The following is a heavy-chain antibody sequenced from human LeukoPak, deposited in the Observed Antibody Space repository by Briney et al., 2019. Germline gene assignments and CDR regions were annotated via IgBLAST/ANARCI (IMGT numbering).Heavy chain of an antibody. CDR3: AKGKIRWDDFGGFDY. V-gene: IGHV3-30*18. CDR2: ISYDGGNK. CDR1: GXTFSSSG. Sequence: GGSLRLSCAASGXTFSSSGVHWVRQAPGKGLEWVAVISYDGGNKYYADSVKGRFTISRDNSKNTLYLQMNSLIPEDTAVYYCAKGKIRWDDFGGFDYWGQGTLVTVSS. J-gene: IGHJ4*02. D-gene: IGHD3-10*01.